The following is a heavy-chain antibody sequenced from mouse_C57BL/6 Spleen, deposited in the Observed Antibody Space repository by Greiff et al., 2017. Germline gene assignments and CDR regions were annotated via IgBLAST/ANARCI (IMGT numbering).Heavy chain of an antibody. CDR2: IYPGDGDT. Sequence: VQVVESGAELVKPGASVKISCKASGYAFSSYWMNWVKQRPGKGLEWIGQIYPGDGDTNYNGKFKGKATLTADKSSSTAYMQLSSLTSEDSAVYFCARSGATDWYFDVWGTGTTVTVSS. V-gene: IGHV1-80*01. CDR1: GYAFSSYW. J-gene: IGHJ1*03. CDR3: ARSGATDWYFDV. D-gene: IGHD3-1*01.